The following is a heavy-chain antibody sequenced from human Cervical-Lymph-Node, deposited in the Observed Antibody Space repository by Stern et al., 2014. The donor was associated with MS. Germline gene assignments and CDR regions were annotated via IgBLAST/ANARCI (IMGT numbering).Heavy chain of an antibody. CDR1: GYTFTSYG. CDR2: ISAYNGNT. D-gene: IGHD2-15*01. Sequence: VQLVESGAEVKTPGASVKVSCKVSGYTFTSYGISWVRQAPVHGLEWMGCISAYNGNTNYAQKLQGRVTMTTDTSPSTAYMELRSLRSDDTAVYYCARGLLGSENAFDIWGQGTMVTVSS. CDR3: ARGLLGSENAFDI. V-gene: IGHV1-18*01. J-gene: IGHJ3*02.